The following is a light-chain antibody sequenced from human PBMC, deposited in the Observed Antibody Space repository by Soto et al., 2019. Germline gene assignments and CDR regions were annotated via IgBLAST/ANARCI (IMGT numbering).Light chain of an antibody. J-gene: IGLJ1*01. CDR2: EVT. CDR1: SSDVGGYNY. Sequence: QSVLTQPPSASGSPGQSVTISCTGTSSDVGGYNYVSWYQQHPGKAPKLLIYEVTNRPSGVSNRFSGSKSGNTASLTISGLQVADEAEYYCGSYTGSITYVFGTGTKLTVL. CDR3: GSYTGSITYV. V-gene: IGLV2-8*01.